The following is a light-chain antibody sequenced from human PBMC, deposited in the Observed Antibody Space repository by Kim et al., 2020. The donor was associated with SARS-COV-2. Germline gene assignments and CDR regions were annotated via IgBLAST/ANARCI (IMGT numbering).Light chain of an antibody. Sequence: QKVTICCCGSTTNMKNNDVSYHQQLPGTAPHLIIYDNKRRPAGLPDLFAGSKGGTAAPLGITGHPTGDEADYYGGTGDSSLSVVFGGGTQLTVL. V-gene: IGLV1-51*01. CDR1: TTNMKNND. CDR2: DNK. CDR3: GTGDSSLSVV. J-gene: IGLJ2*01.